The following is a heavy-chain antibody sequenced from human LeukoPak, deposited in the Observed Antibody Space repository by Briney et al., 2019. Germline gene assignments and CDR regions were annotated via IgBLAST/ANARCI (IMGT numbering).Heavy chain of an antibody. J-gene: IGHJ4*02. V-gene: IGHV3-7*01. CDR1: GFTLSSYW. CDR2: INQDGGEK. D-gene: IGHD2-2*01. CDR3: ARERGGSAYCSSTSCYGFTH. Sequence: PGGSLRLSCAASGFTLSSYWMSWVRQAPGKGLEWVANINQDGGEKNYVDSVKGRFTISRDNAKNSLYLQMSSLRAEDTAIYYCARERGGSAYCSSTSCYGFTHWGQGTLVTVSS.